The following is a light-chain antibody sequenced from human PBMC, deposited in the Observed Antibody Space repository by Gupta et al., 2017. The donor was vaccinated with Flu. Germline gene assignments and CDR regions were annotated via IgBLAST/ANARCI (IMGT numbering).Light chain of an antibody. J-gene: IGKJ4*01. CDR2: WAS. Sequence: SLGERATINCKSSQSVLYSSNNKNYLAWYQQKPGQPPKLLIYWASTRESGVPDRFSGSGSGTDFTLTISSLQAEDVAVYYCQQYYSTPLTFGGGTKVKIK. CDR1: QSVLYSSNNKNY. CDR3: QQYYSTPLT. V-gene: IGKV4-1*01.